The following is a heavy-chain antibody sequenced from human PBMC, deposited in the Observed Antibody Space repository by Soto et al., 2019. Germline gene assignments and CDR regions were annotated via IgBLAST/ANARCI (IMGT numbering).Heavy chain of an antibody. J-gene: IGHJ4*01. CDR2: ITFNGGST. CDR3: AKDVVDRGISY. D-gene: IGHD1-20*01. Sequence: GGSLRLSCAASGFTFNSYAVSWVRQTPGKGLEYVSSITFNGGSTYYADSVKGRFTISRDNSKNTLYLQMNSLRAEDTALYYCAKDVVDRGISYWGQGTLVTVSS. V-gene: IGHV3-23*01. CDR1: GFTFNSYA.